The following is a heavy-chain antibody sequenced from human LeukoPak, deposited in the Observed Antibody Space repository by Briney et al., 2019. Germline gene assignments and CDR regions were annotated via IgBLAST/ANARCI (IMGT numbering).Heavy chain of an antibody. CDR2: INPNSGGT. D-gene: IGHD3-9*01. CDR3: ARVPIDTYYDILTGPENWYFDL. V-gene: IGHV1-2*02. J-gene: IGHJ2*01. CDR1: GYTFTGYY. Sequence: ASVKVSCKASGYTFTGYYMHWVRQAPGQGLEWMGWINPNSGGTNYAQKFQGRVTMTRDTSISTAYMELSRLRSDDTAVYYCARVPIDTYYDILTGPENWYFDLWGRGTLVTVS.